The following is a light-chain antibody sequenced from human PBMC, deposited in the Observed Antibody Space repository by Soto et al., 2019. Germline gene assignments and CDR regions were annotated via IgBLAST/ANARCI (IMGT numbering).Light chain of an antibody. J-gene: IGKJ4*01. Sequence: EIVLTQSPGTLSLSPGERATLSCRASQSVSSSYLAWYQQKPGQAPRLLIYGASSRATCIPDRFSGRGSGTDFTLTISRLEPEDFAVYYCQQYGSSPLTFGLGTKVEIK. CDR2: GAS. CDR3: QQYGSSPLT. V-gene: IGKV3-20*01. CDR1: QSVSSSY.